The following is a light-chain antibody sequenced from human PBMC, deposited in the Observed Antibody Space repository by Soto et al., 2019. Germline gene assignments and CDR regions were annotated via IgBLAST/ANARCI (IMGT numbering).Light chain of an antibody. V-gene: IGLV7-46*01. Sequence: QAVVTQEPSLTVSPGGTVSLTCGSSTGPVTSGHYPYWFQQKPGQAPRTLIYDTSNKHSWTPARFSGSLLGGKAALTLSGAQPEDEAEYYCLLYYSDARRLFGGGTKVTVL. J-gene: IGLJ2*01. CDR1: TGPVTSGHY. CDR2: DTS. CDR3: LLYYSDARRL.